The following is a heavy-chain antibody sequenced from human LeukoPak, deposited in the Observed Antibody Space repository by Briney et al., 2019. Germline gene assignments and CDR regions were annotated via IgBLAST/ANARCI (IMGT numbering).Heavy chain of an antibody. CDR3: AKDLSSSWYSGFDY. CDR2: ISWDSGSI. Sequence: PGRSLRLSCAASRFTFDDYAMHWVRQAPGQGLEWVLSISWDSGSIGYADSVKGRFTISRDNAKNSLYLQMNSLRAEDTALYYCAKDLSSSWYSGFDYWGQGTLVTVSS. D-gene: IGHD6-13*01. V-gene: IGHV3-9*01. J-gene: IGHJ4*02. CDR1: RFTFDDYA.